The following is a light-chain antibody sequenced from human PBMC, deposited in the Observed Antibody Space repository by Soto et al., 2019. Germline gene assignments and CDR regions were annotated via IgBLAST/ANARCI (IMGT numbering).Light chain of an antibody. CDR1: QSLLQSNRYNY. CDR2: FGS. J-gene: IGKJ1*01. V-gene: IGKV2-28*01. Sequence: DIVMTQSPLSLPVTPGEPAYISCNSSQSLLQSNRYNYLDWYLQKPGQSPQLLIYFGSYRASGVPDWFSGSGSGRDFTRKIRRVEAEGVAMYYCIQAQHTAPRIGEGTKGEIK. CDR3: IQAQHTAPR.